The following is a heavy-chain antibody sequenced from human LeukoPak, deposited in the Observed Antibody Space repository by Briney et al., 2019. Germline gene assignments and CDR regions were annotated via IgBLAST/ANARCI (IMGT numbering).Heavy chain of an antibody. CDR1: GGTFSSYA. D-gene: IGHD6-19*01. J-gene: IGHJ4*02. Sequence: SVKVSCKASGGTFSSYAISWVRQAPGQGLEWMGGIIPIFGTANYAQKFQGRVTITADKSTSTAYMELSSLRSEDTAVYYCARDSSSGWYRLDYWGQGTLVTVSS. CDR3: ARDSSSGWYRLDY. V-gene: IGHV1-69*06. CDR2: IIPIFGTA.